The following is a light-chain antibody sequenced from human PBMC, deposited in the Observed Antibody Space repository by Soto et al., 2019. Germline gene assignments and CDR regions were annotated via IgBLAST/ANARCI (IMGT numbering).Light chain of an antibody. V-gene: IGLV2-8*01. CDR2: EVS. CDR1: SSDVGGYNF. J-gene: IGLJ2*01. CDR3: SSYAGSKNFV. Sequence: QSVLTQPPSASGSPGQSVTISCTGTSSDVGGYNFVSWYQQHPGKAPKLTIYEVSKRPSGVPDRFSGSKSGNAASLTVSGLQAEDEADYYCSSYAGSKNFVFGGGTKVTVL.